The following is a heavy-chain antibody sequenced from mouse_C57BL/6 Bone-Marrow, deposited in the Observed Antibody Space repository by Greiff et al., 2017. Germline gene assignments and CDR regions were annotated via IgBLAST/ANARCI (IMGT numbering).Heavy chain of an antibody. D-gene: IGHD1-1*01. CDR3: ARSYGSRVEFDY. V-gene: IGHV1-50*01. CDR1: GYTFTSYW. J-gene: IGHJ2*01. Sequence: QVQLQQPGAELVKPGASVKLSCKASGYTFTSYWMQWVKQRPGQGLEWIGEIDPSDSYTNYNQKFKGKATLTVDTSSSTAYMQLSRLTSEDSAVYYCARSYGSRVEFDYWGQGTTLTVSS. CDR2: IDPSDSYT.